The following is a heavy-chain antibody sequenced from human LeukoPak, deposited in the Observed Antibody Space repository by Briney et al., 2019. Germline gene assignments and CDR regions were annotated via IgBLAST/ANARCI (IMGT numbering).Heavy chain of an antibody. CDR3: PKPVSGGLAVTADWFHP. CDR1: GFXFSFYA. Sequence: PGGSLRLSCAASGFXFSFYAISWLRQPPGKGLEWVSTINANSGTTSYAASVRGRFTISRDNSKNTLYLQVNTLRADDTATYYCPKPVSGGLAVTADWFHPWGQGTLVVVSS. V-gene: IGHV3-23*01. D-gene: IGHD6-19*01. J-gene: IGHJ5*01. CDR2: INANSGTT.